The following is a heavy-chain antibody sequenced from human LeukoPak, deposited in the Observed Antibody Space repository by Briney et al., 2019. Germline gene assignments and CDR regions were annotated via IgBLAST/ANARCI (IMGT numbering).Heavy chain of an antibody. CDR1: GFTLSSYA. J-gene: IGHJ3*02. CDR2: ISSSSSDI. D-gene: IGHD4-23*01. V-gene: IGHV3-21*01. Sequence: GGSLRLSCTGSGFTLSSYAMNWVRRAPGQGLEWVSSISSSSSDIYYTDSVKGRFTITRDNAKNSLYLQMNSLRAEDTAVYYCVTDYGGSSGAFDIWGQGTMVTVSS. CDR3: VTDYGGSSGAFDI.